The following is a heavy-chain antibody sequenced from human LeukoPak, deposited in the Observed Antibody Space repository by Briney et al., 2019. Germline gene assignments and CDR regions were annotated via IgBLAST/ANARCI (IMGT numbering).Heavy chain of an antibody. Sequence: GGSLRLSCATSGFSFSNYGMHWVRQAPGKGLEWVAVIWHDGSNKYYADSVKGRFIISRDNSKNTLYLQMNSLRVEDTAVYYCANNFDYWGQGTLVTVSS. V-gene: IGHV3-33*06. CDR2: IWHDGSNK. CDR1: GFSFSNYG. J-gene: IGHJ4*02. CDR3: ANNFDY.